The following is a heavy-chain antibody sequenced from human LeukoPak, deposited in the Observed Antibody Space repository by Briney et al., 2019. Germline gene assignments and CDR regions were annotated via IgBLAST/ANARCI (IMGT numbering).Heavy chain of an antibody. CDR2: TKEEGSEK. V-gene: IGHV3-7*05. J-gene: IGHJ4*02. CDR1: GFSFSSRW. D-gene: IGHD3-16*01. CDR3: ARHGNYDFDY. Sequence: GSLRLSCAASGFSFSSRWMSWVRQAPGKGLEWVAKTKEEGSEKYYVDSVKGRFTIPRDNANNSLYLQMNSLRAEDTAVYYCARHGNYDFDYWGQGTLVTVSS.